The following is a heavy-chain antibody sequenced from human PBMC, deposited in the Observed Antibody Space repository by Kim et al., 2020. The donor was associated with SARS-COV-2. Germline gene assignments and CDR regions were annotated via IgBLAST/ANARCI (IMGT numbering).Heavy chain of an antibody. CDR1: GDSVSSNSVA. Sequence: SQTLSLTCAISGDSVSSNSVAWNWIRQSPSRGLEWLGRTYYRSKWYNDYAVSVKSRITINPDTSKNQFSLQLNSVTPEDTAVYYCARDYTLTCSGGSCQPFYYYYGMDVWGQGTTVTVSS. CDR2: TYYRSKWYN. CDR3: ARDYTLTCSGGSCQPFYYYYGMDV. J-gene: IGHJ6*02. D-gene: IGHD2-15*01. V-gene: IGHV6-1*01.